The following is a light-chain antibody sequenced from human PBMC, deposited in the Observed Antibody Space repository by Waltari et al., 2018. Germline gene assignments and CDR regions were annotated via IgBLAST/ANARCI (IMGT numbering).Light chain of an antibody. V-gene: IGLV1-44*01. CDR2: SNN. J-gene: IGLJ3*02. Sequence: QSVLTQPPSASATPGQRVTISCSGSSSNIGSHTVNWFQQLPGTAPKLLIYSNNQRPSGVPDRFSGSKSGTSASLASSGLQSEDEADYYCAAWDDRLNGVVFGGGTKLTVL. CDR3: AAWDDRLNGVV. CDR1: SSNIGSHT.